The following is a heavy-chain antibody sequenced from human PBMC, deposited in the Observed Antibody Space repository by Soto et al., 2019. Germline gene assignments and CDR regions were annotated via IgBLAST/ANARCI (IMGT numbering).Heavy chain of an antibody. Sequence: PGGSLRLSTAASGFTFTNYDMHWVRQAPGKGLEWMALILHDGSAEYYADSVKGRFTISRDNSKNTLYLQMNSLRAEDTAVYYCARSRDGYSFYFYYGMDGWGQGTTVTLSS. CDR2: ILHDGSAE. CDR3: ARSRDGYSFYFYYGMDG. V-gene: IGHV3-30*03. J-gene: IGHJ6*02. D-gene: IGHD4-4*01. CDR1: GFTFTNYD.